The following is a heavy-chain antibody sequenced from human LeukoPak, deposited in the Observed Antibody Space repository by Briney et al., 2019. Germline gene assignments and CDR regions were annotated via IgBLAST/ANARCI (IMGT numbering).Heavy chain of an antibody. CDR1: GFTFSSYW. J-gene: IGHJ3*02. Sequence: GGSLRLSCAASGFTFSSYWMHWVRQAPGKGLVWVSRINTDGGTTNYADSVKGRFTISRDNAKNTLYLQMNSLRAEATAVYYCAREFRVLPDIWGQGTMVTVSS. D-gene: IGHD2-8*02. CDR2: INTDGGTT. V-gene: IGHV3-74*01. CDR3: AREFRVLPDI.